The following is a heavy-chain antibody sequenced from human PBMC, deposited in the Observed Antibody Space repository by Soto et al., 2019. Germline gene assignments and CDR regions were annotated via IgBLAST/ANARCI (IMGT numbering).Heavy chain of an antibody. J-gene: IGHJ4*02. Sequence: VHILESAGGLVQPGGSLRISCAASGFVFSDYAMSWVRQAPGQGLEWLSAISGDAHDTYYAASVKGRFTISRDNSKNALYLQMDSLRVEDTARYYCVKDAPQPFSDWGRGTLVTVSS. CDR3: VKDAPQPFSD. D-gene: IGHD3-3*02. CDR1: GFVFSDYA. V-gene: IGHV3-23*01. CDR2: ISGDAHDT.